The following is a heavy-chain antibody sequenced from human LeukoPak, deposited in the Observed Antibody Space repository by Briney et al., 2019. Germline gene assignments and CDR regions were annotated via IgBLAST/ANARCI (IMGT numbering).Heavy chain of an antibody. CDR3: WSSGSPSLD. CDR2: MNPNSGNT. J-gene: IGHJ4*02. Sequence: VPVKVSCKASGGTFSSYAISWVRQAPGQGLEWMGWMNPNSGNTGYAQKFQGRVTMTRNTSISTAYMELSSLRSGGTAVYYCWSSGSPSLDWGQGTLVTVSS. CDR1: GGTFSSYA. D-gene: IGHD1-26*01. V-gene: IGHV1-8*02.